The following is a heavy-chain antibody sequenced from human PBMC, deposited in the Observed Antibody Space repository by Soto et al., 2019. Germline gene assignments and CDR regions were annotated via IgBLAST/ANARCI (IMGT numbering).Heavy chain of an antibody. Sequence: PGGSLRLSCTASGFTFSAYGMTWVRQAPGKGLEWVSAISDSGGSTYYADSVKGRFTISRDNSKSTLYPQMNSLRAEDTALYYCAKGRSYYYYYGVDVWGQGTTVTVSS. CDR2: ISDSGGST. J-gene: IGHJ6*02. CDR1: GFTFSAYG. V-gene: IGHV3-23*01. CDR3: AKGRSYYYYYGVDV.